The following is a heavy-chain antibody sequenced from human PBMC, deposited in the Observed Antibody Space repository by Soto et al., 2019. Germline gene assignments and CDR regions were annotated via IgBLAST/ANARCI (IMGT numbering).Heavy chain of an antibody. CDR3: VRQGIGNLLGLGDV. D-gene: IGHD1-1*01. CDR2: VYNTGGT. Sequence: QVHLQQSGPGLVKPSETLSLTCTVSSGPSSSHNWGWIRQSPGRGLEWIGYVYNTGGTSYNPSLKSRVTIAADTSATHISMTLSSVTAADTAISYCVRQGIGNLLGLGDVWGQGTTVSVSS. CDR1: SGPSSSHN. J-gene: IGHJ6*02. V-gene: IGHV4-59*08.